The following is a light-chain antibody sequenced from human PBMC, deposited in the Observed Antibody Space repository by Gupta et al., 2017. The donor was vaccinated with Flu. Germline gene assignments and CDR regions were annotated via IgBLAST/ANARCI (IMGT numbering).Light chain of an antibody. CDR3: QQRANWPPLT. Sequence: EIVLTQSQATLSLSPGERATLSCRASQSVGKSLAWYQQKPGQAPRLIISDASYRATGIPARFSGSGSGTDFTLTISSLEPEDFATYYCQQRANWPPLTFGGGTKVEI. CDR1: QSVGKS. V-gene: IGKV3-11*01. CDR2: DAS. J-gene: IGKJ4*01.